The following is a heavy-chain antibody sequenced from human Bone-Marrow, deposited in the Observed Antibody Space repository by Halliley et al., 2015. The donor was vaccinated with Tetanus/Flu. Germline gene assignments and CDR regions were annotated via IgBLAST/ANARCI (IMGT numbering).Heavy chain of an antibody. J-gene: IGHJ4*02. V-gene: IGHV3-48*02. CDR2: IISSGGTI. Sequence: SYIISSGGTIYYADSVKGRFTISRDNAKNSLYLQMNSLRNEDTAVYYCVRGVGSSDWRQHFFASWGQGTLVTVSS. D-gene: IGHD6-25*01. CDR3: VRGVGSSDWRQHFFAS.